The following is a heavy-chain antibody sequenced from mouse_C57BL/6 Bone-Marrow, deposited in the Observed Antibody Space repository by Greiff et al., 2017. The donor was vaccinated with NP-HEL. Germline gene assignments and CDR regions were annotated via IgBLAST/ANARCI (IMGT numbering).Heavy chain of an antibody. J-gene: IGHJ2*01. CDR1: GFSLSTSGMG. CDR2: IYWVDDK. D-gene: IGHD1-1*01. CDR3: ARREEGFFSTVFGY. V-gene: IGHV8-12*01. Sequence: QVTLKESGPGILQSSQTLSLTCSFSGFSLSTSGMGVCWIRQPSGKGLEWLAHIYWVDDKRYNPSLKSRLTISKDTSRNQVFLKITSVDTADIATYYWARREEGFFSTVFGYWGQGTTLTVSS.